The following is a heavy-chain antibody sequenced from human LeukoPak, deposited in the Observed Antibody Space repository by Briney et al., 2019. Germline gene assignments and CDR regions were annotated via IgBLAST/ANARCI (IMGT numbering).Heavy chain of an antibody. CDR2: MNPNSGNT. V-gene: IGHV1-8*01. J-gene: IGHJ3*02. Sequence: GASVKVSCKASGYTFTSYDINWVRQATGQGLEWMGWMNPNSGNTGYAQKFQGRVTMTRNTSISTAYMELSGLRSEDTAVYYCARPMTYYDYIWGSPTHDAFDIWGQGTMVTVSS. CDR1: GYTFTSYD. CDR3: ARPMTYYDYIWGSPTHDAFDI. D-gene: IGHD3-16*01.